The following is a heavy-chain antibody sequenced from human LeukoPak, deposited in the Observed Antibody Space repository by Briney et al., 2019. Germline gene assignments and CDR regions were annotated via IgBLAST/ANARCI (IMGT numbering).Heavy chain of an antibody. V-gene: IGHV4-30-4*01. Sequence: SETLSLTCTVSGGSLSSGDYYWSWIRQPPGKGLEWIGYIYYSGSTYYNPSLKSRVTISVDTSKNQFSLKLSSVTAADTAVYYCAREITMVRGVIIRVYAFDIWGQGTMVTVSS. CDR3: AREITMVRGVIIRVYAFDI. CDR1: GGSLSSGDYY. D-gene: IGHD3-10*01. J-gene: IGHJ3*02. CDR2: IYYSGST.